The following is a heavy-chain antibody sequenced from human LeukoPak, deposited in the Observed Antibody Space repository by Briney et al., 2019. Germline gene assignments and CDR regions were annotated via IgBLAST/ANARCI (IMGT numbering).Heavy chain of an antibody. Sequence: GGSLRLSCAASGFTFSSYSMNWVRQAPGKGLEWVSSISSSSSYIYYADSVKGRFTISRDNAKNSLYLQMNSLRAEDTAVYYCARVGIAVAGTGVDYWGQGTLVTVSS. CDR1: GFTFSSYS. V-gene: IGHV3-21*01. D-gene: IGHD6-19*01. J-gene: IGHJ4*02. CDR3: ARVGIAVAGTGVDY. CDR2: ISSSSSYI.